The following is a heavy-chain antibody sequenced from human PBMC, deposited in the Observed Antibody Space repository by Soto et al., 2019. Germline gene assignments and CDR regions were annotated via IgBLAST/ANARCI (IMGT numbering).Heavy chain of an antibody. CDR2: ISAYNGNT. J-gene: IGHJ6*02. Sequence: XSVKVSCNASGYPFTSYGISWVRQAPGQGLEWMGWISAYNGNTNYAQKLQGRVTMTTDTSTSTAYMELRSLRSDDTAVYYCARGGGGGYGHNTLDYYYYYGMDVWGQGTTVTVSS. CDR3: ARGGGGGYGHNTLDYYYYYGMDV. D-gene: IGHD2-15*01. V-gene: IGHV1-18*04. CDR1: GYPFTSYG.